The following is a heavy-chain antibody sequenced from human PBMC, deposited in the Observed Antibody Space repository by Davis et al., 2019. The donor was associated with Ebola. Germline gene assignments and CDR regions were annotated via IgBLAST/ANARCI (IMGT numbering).Heavy chain of an antibody. CDR3: ARALGYCSSTSCYPPHFGMDV. D-gene: IGHD2-2*01. CDR1: GGTFSSYA. CDR2: INPNSGGT. V-gene: IGHV1-2*04. J-gene: IGHJ6*02. Sequence: ASVKVSCKASGGTFSSYAISWVRQAPGQGLEWMGWINPNSGGTNYAQKFQGWVTMTRDTSISTAYMDLSRLRSDDTAVYYCARALGYCSSTSCYPPHFGMDVWGQGTTVTVSS.